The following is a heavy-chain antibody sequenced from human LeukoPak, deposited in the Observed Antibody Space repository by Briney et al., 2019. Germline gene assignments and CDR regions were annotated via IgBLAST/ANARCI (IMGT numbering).Heavy chain of an antibody. CDR2: ISYDGSNK. Sequence: GRSQRLSCTASGFTFSSYGMHWVRQAPGKGLEWVAVISYDGSNKYYADSVKGRFTISRDNSKNTLYLQMNRLRAEDTAVYYCAKDRSSGDFDYWGQGTLVIVSS. J-gene: IGHJ4*02. CDR3: AKDRSSGDFDY. V-gene: IGHV3-30*18. D-gene: IGHD6-25*01. CDR1: GFTFSSYG.